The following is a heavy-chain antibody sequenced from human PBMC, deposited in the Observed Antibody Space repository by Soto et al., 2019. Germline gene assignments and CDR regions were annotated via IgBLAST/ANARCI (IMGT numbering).Heavy chain of an antibody. J-gene: IGHJ6*02. CDR1: GGSISSGDYY. D-gene: IGHD4-17*01. Sequence: SETLSLTCTVSGGSISSGDYYWSWIRQPPGKGLEWIGYIYYSGSTYYNPSLKGRVTISVDTSKNQFSLKLSSVTAADTAVYYCARVQGDYGERYYYGMDVWGQGTTVTVSS. V-gene: IGHV4-30-4*01. CDR2: IYYSGST. CDR3: ARVQGDYGERYYYGMDV.